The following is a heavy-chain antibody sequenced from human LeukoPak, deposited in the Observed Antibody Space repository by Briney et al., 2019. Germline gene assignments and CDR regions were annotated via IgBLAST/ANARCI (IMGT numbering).Heavy chain of an antibody. CDR2: IGGSGGTT. CDR1: GFTFSTYA. V-gene: IGHV3-23*01. Sequence: GGSLRLSCAASGFTFSTYAMSWVRQAPGKGLEWVSAIGGSGGTTYYADSVKGRFTISRDNSKNTLYLQMNSLRAEDTAVYYCAKDLSTDIAPFDYWGQGTLVTVSS. J-gene: IGHJ4*02. CDR3: AKDLSTDIAPFDY. D-gene: IGHD2-15*01.